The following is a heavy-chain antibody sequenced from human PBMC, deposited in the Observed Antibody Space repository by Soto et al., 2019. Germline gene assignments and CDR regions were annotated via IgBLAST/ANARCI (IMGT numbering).Heavy chain of an antibody. V-gene: IGHV3-73*01. CDR1: GFTFSGSA. CDR3: TKWEVGNSRPLDF. J-gene: IGHJ4*02. CDR2: IRGKADNYAT. Sequence: EVQLVESGGGLVQPGGSLKLSCAASGFTFSGSAMHWVRQTSGKGLEWVGRIRGKADNYATAYAASVKGRFTISRDDSKNTVSLQMNRLRTEDQAVYYLTKWEVGNSRPLDFWGQGTLVNVYS. D-gene: IGHD1-26*01.